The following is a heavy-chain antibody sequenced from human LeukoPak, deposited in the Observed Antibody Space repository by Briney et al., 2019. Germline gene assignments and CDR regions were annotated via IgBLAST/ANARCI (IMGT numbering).Heavy chain of an antibody. CDR3: AATKIQGITGTKVYYYYYMDV. CDR1: GFTFTSSA. V-gene: IGHV1-58*02. Sequence: GTSVKVSGKASGFTFTSSAMQWVRQARGQRLEWIGWIVVGSGNTNYAQKFQERVTITRDMSTSTAYMELSSLRSEDTAVYYCAATKIQGITGTKVYYYYYMDVWGKGTTVTVSS. J-gene: IGHJ6*03. CDR2: IVVGSGNT. D-gene: IGHD1-7*01.